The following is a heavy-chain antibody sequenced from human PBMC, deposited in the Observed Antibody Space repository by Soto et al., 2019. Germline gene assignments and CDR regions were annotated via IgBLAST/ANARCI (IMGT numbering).Heavy chain of an antibody. CDR3: ARDGLIVGATTAYYYYDMDV. V-gene: IGHV1-18*04. D-gene: IGHD1-26*01. Sequence: GASVKVSCKASGYTFTSYGISWVRQAPGRGLEWMGWISAYNGNTNYAQKLQGRVTMTTDTSTSTAYMELRSLRSDDTAVYYCARDGLIVGATTAYYYYDMDVWGQGTTVTVSS. J-gene: IGHJ6*02. CDR1: GYTFTSYG. CDR2: ISAYNGNT.